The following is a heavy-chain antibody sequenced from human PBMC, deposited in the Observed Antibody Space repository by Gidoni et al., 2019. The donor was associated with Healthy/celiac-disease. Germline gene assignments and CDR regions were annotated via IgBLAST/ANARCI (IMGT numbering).Heavy chain of an antibody. CDR2: IIPIFGTA. V-gene: IGHV1-69*01. D-gene: IGHD4-17*01. CDR1: GGTFSSYA. Sequence: QVQLVQSGAEVKKPGSSVKVSCKASGGTFSSYAISWVRQAPGQGLEWMGGIIPIFGTANYAQKFQGRVTITADESTSTAYMELSSLRSEDTAVYYCARALPGATVTTFDYYYYYGMDVWGQGTTVTVSS. J-gene: IGHJ6*02. CDR3: ARALPGATVTTFDYYYYYGMDV.